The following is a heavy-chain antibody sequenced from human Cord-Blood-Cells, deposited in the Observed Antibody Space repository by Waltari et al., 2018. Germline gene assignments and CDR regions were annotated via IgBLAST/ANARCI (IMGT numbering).Heavy chain of an antibody. CDR2: IRYDGSNK. CDR3: AKVAVLVRGANDY. CDR1: GFTFSSYG. D-gene: IGHD3-10*01. J-gene: IGHJ4*02. Sequence: QVQLVESGGGVVQPGGSLRLSCAASGFTFSSYGMHWVRQAPGKGREEVAFIRYDGSNKYYADSVKGRFTISRDNSKSTLYLQMNSLRAEDTAVYYCAKVAVLVRGANDYWGQGTLVTVSS. V-gene: IGHV3-30*02.